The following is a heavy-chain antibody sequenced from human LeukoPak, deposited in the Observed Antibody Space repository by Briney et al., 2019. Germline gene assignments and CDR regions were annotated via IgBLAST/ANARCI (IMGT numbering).Heavy chain of an antibody. D-gene: IGHD3-9*01. J-gene: IGHJ4*02. CDR1: VGSITSSSYY. CDR3: ARHPGVLTGYSYYFDY. CDR2: IYHSGST. Sequence: SESLSFTCTVSVGSITSSSYYWDWIRQPPGKGLAWIGRIYHSGSTYYNPSLKSRVTISVDTSKNQFSLKLSSVTAAHTAVYYCARHPGVLTGYSYYFDYWGQGTLVTVSS. V-gene: IGHV4-39*01.